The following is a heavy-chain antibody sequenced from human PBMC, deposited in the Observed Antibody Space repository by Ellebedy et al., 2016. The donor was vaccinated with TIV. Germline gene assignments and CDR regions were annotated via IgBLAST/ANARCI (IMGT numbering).Heavy chain of an antibody. J-gene: IGHJ4*02. V-gene: IGHV3-23*01. CDR3: AKDNTETARLPGDY. CDR1: GFTFSSYA. CDR2: IRGSGGST. Sequence: PGGSLRLSCAASGFTFSSYAMSWVRQAPGKGLEWVSAIRGSGGSTYYADSVKGRFTISRDNSKNTLYLQMNSLRAEDTAVYYCAKDNTETARLPGDYWGQGTLVTVSS. D-gene: IGHD6-6*01.